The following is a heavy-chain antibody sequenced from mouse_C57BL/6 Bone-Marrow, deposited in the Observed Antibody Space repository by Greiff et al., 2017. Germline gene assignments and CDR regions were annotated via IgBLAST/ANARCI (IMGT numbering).Heavy chain of an antibody. CDR2: IHPNSGST. Sequence: VQLQQPGAELVKPGASVKLSCKASGYTFTSYWMHWVKQRPGQGLEWIGMIHPNSGSTNYNEKFKSKATLTVDTSSSTAYMQLSSLTSEDSAVYYCARGGGYFPPFDYWGQGTTLTVSS. J-gene: IGHJ2*01. V-gene: IGHV1-64*01. CDR1: GYTFTSYW. D-gene: IGHD2-3*01. CDR3: ARGGGYFPPFDY.